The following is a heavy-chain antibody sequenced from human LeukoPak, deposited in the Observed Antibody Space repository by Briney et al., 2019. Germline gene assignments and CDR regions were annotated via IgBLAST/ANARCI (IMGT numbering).Heavy chain of an antibody. CDR3: ARLGSSYSARYFDL. Sequence: PSETLSLTCTVSGGSISSYYWSWIRQPPGKGLEWIGYIYYSGSTNYNPSLKSRVTISVDTSKNQFSLKLSSVTAADTAAYYCARLGSSYSARYFDLWGRGTLVTVSS. CDR2: IYYSGST. CDR1: GGSISSYY. D-gene: IGHD2-15*01. V-gene: IGHV4-59*08. J-gene: IGHJ2*01.